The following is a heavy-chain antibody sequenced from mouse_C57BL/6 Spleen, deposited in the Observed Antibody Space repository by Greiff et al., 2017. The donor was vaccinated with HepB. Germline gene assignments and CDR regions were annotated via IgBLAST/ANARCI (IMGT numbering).Heavy chain of an antibody. CDR2: INPSNGRT. Sequence: VQLQQSGAELVNPGASVNLSCKASGYTLTSYWMHWVKQRPGQGLEWIGEINPSNGRTNYNEKFKSKATLTVDKSSSTAYIQLSSPTSEDSAVYYCARLLSNFDYWGQGTTLTVSS. D-gene: IGHD2-1*01. CDR3: ARLLSNFDY. J-gene: IGHJ2*01. V-gene: IGHV1S81*02. CDR1: GYTLTSYW.